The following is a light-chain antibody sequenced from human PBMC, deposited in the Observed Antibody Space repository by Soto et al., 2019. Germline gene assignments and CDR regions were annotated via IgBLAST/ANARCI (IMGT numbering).Light chain of an antibody. CDR3: QQFNSYPLT. J-gene: IGKJ4*01. V-gene: IGKV1-13*02. CDR1: HGISSA. Sequence: AIQLTQSPSSLSASVGDRVTITCRASHGISSALAWYQQKPGKAPKLLIYDDSSLESGVPSRFSGSGSGTYFSLSISSLQPDDFAAYYCQQFNSYPLTCGGVTKVEIK. CDR2: DDS.